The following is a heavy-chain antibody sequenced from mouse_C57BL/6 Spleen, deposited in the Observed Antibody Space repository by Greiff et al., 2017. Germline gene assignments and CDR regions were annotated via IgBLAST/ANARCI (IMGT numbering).Heavy chain of an antibody. Sequence: QVQLQQSGAELVRPGASVTLSCKASGYTFTDYEMHWVKQTPVHGLEWIGAIDPATGGTAYHQKFKGKAILTADKSSSTAYMELRSLTSEDSAVYYCTTYYGSSPVYFDYWGKGTTLTVSS. CDR3: TTYYGSSPVYFDY. D-gene: IGHD1-1*01. CDR2: IDPATGGT. J-gene: IGHJ2*01. V-gene: IGHV1-15*01. CDR1: GYTFTDYE.